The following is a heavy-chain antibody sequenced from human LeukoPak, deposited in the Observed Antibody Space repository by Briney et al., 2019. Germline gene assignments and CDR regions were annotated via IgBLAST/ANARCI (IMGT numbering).Heavy chain of an antibody. V-gene: IGHV5-51*01. CDR1: GYSFTNYW. J-gene: IGHJ4*02. D-gene: IGHD2-15*01. CDR2: IYPGDSDT. Sequence: GESLKISCKGSGYSFTNYWIGWVRQMPGKGLEWMGIIYPGDSDTRYSTSFQGQVTISADKSISTAYLQWSSLRASDTAMYYCARRGCNGGSCYAYWGQGTLVTVSS. CDR3: ARRGCNGGSCYAY.